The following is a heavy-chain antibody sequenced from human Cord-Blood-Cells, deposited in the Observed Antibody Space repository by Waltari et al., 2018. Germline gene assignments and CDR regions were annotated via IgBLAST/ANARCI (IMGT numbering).Heavy chain of an antibody. D-gene: IGHD2-2*01. CDR1: GGTFCSYA. CDR2: IIPIFGTA. CDR3: ARAESYQLLYNWFDP. Sequence: QVQLVQPGAEVKKPGSSVKVSCQASGGTFCSYAISWVRQAPGQWLEWMGGIIPIFGTANYAQKFQVRVTITADKSTSTAYMELSSLRSEDTAVYYCARAESYQLLYNWFDPWGQGTLVTVSS. V-gene: IGHV1-69*06. J-gene: IGHJ5*02.